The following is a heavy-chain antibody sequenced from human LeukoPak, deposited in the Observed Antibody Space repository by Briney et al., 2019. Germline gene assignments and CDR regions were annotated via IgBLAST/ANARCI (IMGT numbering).Heavy chain of an antibody. J-gene: IGHJ3*02. CDR3: ARTMVGATEGAFDI. Sequence: ASVKVSCKASGYTFTGYYMHWVRQAPGQRLEWMGRINPNSGGTNYAQKFQGRVTMTRDTSISTAYMELSRLRSDDTAVYYCARTMVGATEGAFDIWGQGTMVTVSS. D-gene: IGHD1-26*01. CDR2: INPNSGGT. CDR1: GYTFTGYY. V-gene: IGHV1-2*06.